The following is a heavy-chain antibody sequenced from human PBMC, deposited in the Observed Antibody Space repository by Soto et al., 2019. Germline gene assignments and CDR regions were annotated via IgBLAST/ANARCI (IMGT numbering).Heavy chain of an antibody. J-gene: IGHJ4*02. CDR1: GFTFRSYV. D-gene: IGHD3-16*01. CDR3: ARWGTTGGLDV. CDR2: TSYDGSNN. Sequence: QVQLVESGGGVVQPGTSLRLSCVGSGFTFRSYVIHWVRQAPGKGLEWVALTSYDGSNNFYGDSVKGRFTISRHNSRNTVELQMDSLICDDMALYYCARWGTTGGLDVWGQGTLVSVSS. V-gene: IGHV3-33*05.